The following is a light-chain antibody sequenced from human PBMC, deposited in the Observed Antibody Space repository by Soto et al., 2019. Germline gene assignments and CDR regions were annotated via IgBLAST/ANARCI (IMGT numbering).Light chain of an antibody. V-gene: IGLV2-14*01. J-gene: IGLJ3*02. CDR2: EVS. CDR3: SSYAGSNNLV. Sequence: QSVLTQPASVSGSPGQSITISCTGTGSDVGGYNYVSWYQQHPGRAPRFIIYEVSNRPSGVSHRFSGSKSGNTASPTISGLQAEDEADYYCSSYAGSNNLVFGGGTKLTVL. CDR1: GSDVGGYNY.